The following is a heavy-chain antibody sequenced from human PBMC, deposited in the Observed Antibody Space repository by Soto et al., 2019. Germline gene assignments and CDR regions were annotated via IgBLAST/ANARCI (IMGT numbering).Heavy chain of an antibody. D-gene: IGHD3-10*01. Sequence: QVQLQESGPGLVKPSETLSLTCTVSGGSISSYYWSWIRQPPGKGLEWIGYIYYSGSTNYNPSLKSRVTLSVDTSKNQFSLKLSSVTAADTAVYYCARRLSRRWFGESALDLNWFDPWGQGTLVTVSS. J-gene: IGHJ5*02. V-gene: IGHV4-59*08. CDR2: IYYSGST. CDR1: GGSISSYY. CDR3: ARRLSRRWFGESALDLNWFDP.